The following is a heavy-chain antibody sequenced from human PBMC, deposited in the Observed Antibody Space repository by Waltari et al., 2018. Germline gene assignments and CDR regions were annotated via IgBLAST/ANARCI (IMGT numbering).Heavy chain of an antibody. V-gene: IGHV4-39*01. CDR1: GGSISSSSYY. CDR3: ARLGLDFWSGYSDY. Sequence: QLQLQESGPGLVKPSETLSLTCTVSGGSISSSSYYWGWIRQPPGKGLEWIGSIYYSGSTYSNPSLKSRVTISVDTSKNQFSLKLSSVTAADTAVYYCARLGLDFWSGYSDYWGQGTLVTVSS. D-gene: IGHD3-3*01. J-gene: IGHJ4*02. CDR2: IYYSGST.